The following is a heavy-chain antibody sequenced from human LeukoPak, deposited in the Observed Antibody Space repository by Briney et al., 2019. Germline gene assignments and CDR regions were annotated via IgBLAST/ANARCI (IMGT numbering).Heavy chain of an antibody. J-gene: IGHJ4*02. Sequence: SQTLSLTCAISGDSVSSNSAAWNWIRQSPSRGLEWLGRTYYRSKWYTEYAVSVKSRITINPDTSRNQLSLQLNSVTPEDTAVYYCARSIFRPLDYWGQGTLVTVSS. CDR2: TYYRSKWYT. D-gene: IGHD3-9*01. CDR1: GDSVSSNSAA. CDR3: ARSIFRPLDY. V-gene: IGHV6-1*01.